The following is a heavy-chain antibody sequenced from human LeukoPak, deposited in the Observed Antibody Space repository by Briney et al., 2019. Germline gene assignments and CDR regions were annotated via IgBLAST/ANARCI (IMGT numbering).Heavy chain of an antibody. V-gene: IGHV3-11*04. Sequence: GGSLRLSCAASGFTFSDYYMSWIRQAPGKGLEWVSYISSSGSTIYYADSVKGRFTISRDNAKNSLYLQMNSLRAEDTAVYYCVRDRRYDFWSGYYNDFDYWGQGTLVTVSS. CDR3: VRDRRYDFWSGYYNDFDY. D-gene: IGHD3-3*01. CDR2: ISSSGSTI. J-gene: IGHJ4*02. CDR1: GFTFSDYY.